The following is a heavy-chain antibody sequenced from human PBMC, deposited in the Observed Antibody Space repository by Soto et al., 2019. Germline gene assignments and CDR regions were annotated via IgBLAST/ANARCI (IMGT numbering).Heavy chain of an antibody. D-gene: IGHD3-10*01. J-gene: IGHJ4*02. CDR1: GCIFSTYA. Sequence: QVQLVQCVAEVKKPGSSVKGSCTAYGCIFSTYAISWLRQAPGQGLEWMGGIIPIFGTPNYAQRFQGRVTITADESTTTSYMERSRLKSEDTAVYYCARDRDDYGSGNYYNRIDFWGQGTMVTVSS. V-gene: IGHV1-69*01. CDR3: ARDRDDYGSGNYYNRIDF. CDR2: IIPIFGTP.